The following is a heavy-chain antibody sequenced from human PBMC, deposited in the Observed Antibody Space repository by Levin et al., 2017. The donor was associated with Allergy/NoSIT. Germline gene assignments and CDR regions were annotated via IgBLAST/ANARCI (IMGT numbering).Heavy chain of an antibody. CDR2: ISYDGSNK. Sequence: LSLTCAASGFTFSSYGMHWVRQAPGKGLEWVAVISYDGSNKYYADSVKGRFTISRDNSKNTLYLQMNSLRAEDTAVYFCAKDPSYYGSGSYVNYWGQGTLVTVSS. CDR1: GFTFSSYG. V-gene: IGHV3-30*18. D-gene: IGHD3-10*01. J-gene: IGHJ4*02. CDR3: AKDPSYYGSGSYVNY.